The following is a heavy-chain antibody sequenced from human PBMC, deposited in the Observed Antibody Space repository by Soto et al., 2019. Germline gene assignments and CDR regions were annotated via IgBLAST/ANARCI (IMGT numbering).Heavy chain of an antibody. CDR2: IIPFFGTA. Sequence: GASVKVSCKTSGGTFSTFGISWVRQAPGQGREWMGGIIPFFGTAEYSQKFEDRITITADESTNTVYMDLRSLTSEDTARYYCARTAPMDAGDKYYYDFWGQGALVTVSS. D-gene: IGHD3-16*01. J-gene: IGHJ4*02. V-gene: IGHV1-69*13. CDR1: GGTFSTFG. CDR3: ARTAPMDAGDKYYYDF.